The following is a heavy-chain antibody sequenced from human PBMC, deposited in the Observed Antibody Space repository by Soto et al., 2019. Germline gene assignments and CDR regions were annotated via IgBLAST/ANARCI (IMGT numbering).Heavy chain of an antibody. D-gene: IGHD3-22*01. CDR1: GFKFSSYA. Sequence: EVQLLESGGGLVQPGGSLRLSCAASGFKFSSYAVSWVRQAPGKGLEWVSGISGSGGRTFYADSVKGRFTISRDNSQNTLYLQMNSLTAEDTAIYYCAKDYDYSANSAYYHWGQGTLVTVSS. CDR2: ISGSGGRT. V-gene: IGHV3-23*01. CDR3: AKDYDYSANSAYYH. J-gene: IGHJ4*02.